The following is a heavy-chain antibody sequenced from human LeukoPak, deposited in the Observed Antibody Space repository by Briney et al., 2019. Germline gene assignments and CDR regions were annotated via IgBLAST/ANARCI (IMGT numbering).Heavy chain of an antibody. CDR2: ISSSGSTI. Sequence: PGGSLRLSCAASGFTFSSYEMNWVRQAPGKGLEWVSYISSSGSTIYYADSVKGRFTISRDNSKNTLYLQVNSLRAEDTAVYYCAKGRGTYCSGGSCYYFDYWGQGTLVTVSS. V-gene: IGHV3-48*03. CDR3: AKGRGTYCSGGSCYYFDY. J-gene: IGHJ4*02. CDR1: GFTFSSYE. D-gene: IGHD2-15*01.